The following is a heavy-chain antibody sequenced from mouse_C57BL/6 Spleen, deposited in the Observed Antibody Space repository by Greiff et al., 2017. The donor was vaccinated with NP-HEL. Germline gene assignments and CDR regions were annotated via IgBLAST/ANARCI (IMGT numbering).Heavy chain of an antibody. CDR3: AGSGTGTYAMDY. D-gene: IGHD4-1*01. V-gene: IGHV1-42*01. J-gene: IGHJ4*01. Sequence: VQLKESGPELVKPGASVKISCKASGYSFTGYYMNWVKQSPEKSLEWIGEINPSTGGTTYNQKFKAKATLTVDKSSSTAYMQLKSLTSEDSAVYYCAGSGTGTYAMDYWGQGTSVTVSS. CDR2: INPSTGGT. CDR1: GYSFTGYY.